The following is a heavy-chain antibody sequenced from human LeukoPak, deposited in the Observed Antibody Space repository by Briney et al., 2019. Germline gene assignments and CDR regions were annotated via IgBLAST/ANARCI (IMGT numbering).Heavy chain of an antibody. V-gene: IGHV3-30*02. CDR3: AKQNDDSSGYPNDY. Sequence: PGGSLRLSCAASGFTVSSYGMHWVRQAPGKGLEWVAFIRYDGSNKYYADSVKGRFTISRDNSKNTLYLQMNSLRAEDTAVYYCAKQNDDSSGYPNDYWGQGTLVTVSS. D-gene: IGHD3-22*01. CDR1: GFTVSSYG. J-gene: IGHJ4*02. CDR2: IRYDGSNK.